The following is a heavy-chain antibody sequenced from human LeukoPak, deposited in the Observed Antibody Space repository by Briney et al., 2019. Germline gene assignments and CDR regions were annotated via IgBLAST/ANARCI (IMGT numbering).Heavy chain of an antibody. CDR2: ISYDGSKK. CDR1: GFTFSSYA. D-gene: IGHD6-19*01. Sequence: GGSLRLSCAASGFTFSSYAMYWVRQAPGKGLEWVAVISYDGSKKYYADSVKGRFTISRDNSKNTLYLQMNSLRAEDTAVYYCARALAASDWGQGTLVTVSS. CDR3: ARALAASD. V-gene: IGHV3-30-3*01. J-gene: IGHJ4*02.